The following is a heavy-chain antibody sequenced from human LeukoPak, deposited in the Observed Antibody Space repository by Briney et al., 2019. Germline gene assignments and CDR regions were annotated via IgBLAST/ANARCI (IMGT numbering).Heavy chain of an antibody. V-gene: IGHV3-53*01. Sequence: GGSLRLSCAVAGVKVSSKYFSWVRQAPGMGLQWVSVIYSDGTTNYADSVQGRFTISRDSSKNHLYLQMNRLTVEDTAVYYCVVGGDYYYYMDVWGKGTTVSVS. CDR2: IYSDGTT. J-gene: IGHJ6*03. CDR1: GVKVSSKY. CDR3: VVGGDYYYYMDV. D-gene: IGHD3-16*01.